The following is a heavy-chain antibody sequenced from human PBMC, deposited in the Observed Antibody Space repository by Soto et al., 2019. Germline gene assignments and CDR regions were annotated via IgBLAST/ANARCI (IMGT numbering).Heavy chain of an antibody. CDR2: IYHSGRT. V-gene: IGHV4-39*01. CDR3: ARQRTTVVTQAYFDY. Sequence: SETLCRTCIVSGESISSSSYYWGWMRQPPGKGLEWIGSIYHSGRTYYNPSLKSRVSISIDTSKNQFSLKLSSVTAADTALYYCARQRTTVVTQAYFDYWGQGALVTVSS. CDR1: GESISSSSYY. D-gene: IGHD2-21*02. J-gene: IGHJ4*02.